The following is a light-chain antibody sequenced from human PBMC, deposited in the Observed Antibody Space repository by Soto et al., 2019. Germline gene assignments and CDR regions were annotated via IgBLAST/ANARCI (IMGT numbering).Light chain of an antibody. CDR2: GNS. Sequence: QSVLTQPPSVSGAPGQRVTISCTGSSSNIGAGYDVHWYQQLPGTAPKLLIYGNSNRPSGVPDRFSGSKSGTSASLAITGLQAEDEADYYCQSSDSSLSGYVFGPGTKLTVL. CDR3: QSSDSSLSGYV. CDR1: SSNIGAGYD. V-gene: IGLV1-40*01. J-gene: IGLJ1*01.